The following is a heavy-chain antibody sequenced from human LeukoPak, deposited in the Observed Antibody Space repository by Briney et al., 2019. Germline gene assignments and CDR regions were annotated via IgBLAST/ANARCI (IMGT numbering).Heavy chain of an antibody. D-gene: IGHD1-26*01. CDR2: IYYNGAT. V-gene: IGHV4-39*01. CDR3: AREDRVGATTGSDH. Sequence: SETLSLTCTVSSGSISSSSYYWGWIRQPPGKGLQWIGTIYYNGATQYNPSLKSRVTISVDTYKNQFSLKLTSVTAADTAVYYCAREDRVGATTGSDHWGQRTLVTVSS. CDR1: SGSISSSSYY. J-gene: IGHJ4*02.